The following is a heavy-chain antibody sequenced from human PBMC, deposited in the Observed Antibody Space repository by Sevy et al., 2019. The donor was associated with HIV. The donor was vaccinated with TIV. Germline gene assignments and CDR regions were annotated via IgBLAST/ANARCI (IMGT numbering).Heavy chain of an antibody. CDR2: IWYDGRTE. D-gene: IGHD1-1*01. CDR1: GFTFRSFS. J-gene: IGHJ5*01. V-gene: IGHV3-33*01. Sequence: GESLKISCVASGFTFRSFSMHWVRQAPGKGLEWVAAIWYDGRTELYADSVQGRFTISRDNSKKTLYLQMNSLRDEDTAIYYCARDAARVIVPTAGFDSWGQGTLVTVSS. CDR3: ARDAARVIVPTAGFDS.